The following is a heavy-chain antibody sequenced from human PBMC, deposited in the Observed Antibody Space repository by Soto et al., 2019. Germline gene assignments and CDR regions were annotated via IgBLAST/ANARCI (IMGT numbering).Heavy chain of an antibody. CDR3: AREMATISLGAFDI. Sequence: GGSLRLSCAASGFSFTTYVMHWVRQAPGKGLVWVSRTNNDGSATTYADSVRGRFTSFRDNAKNTLFLQMTSLGVEDTAVYYCAREMATISLGAFDIWGEGTMVTVSS. CDR1: GFSFTTYV. D-gene: IGHD5-12*01. J-gene: IGHJ3*02. V-gene: IGHV3-74*01. CDR2: TNNDGSAT.